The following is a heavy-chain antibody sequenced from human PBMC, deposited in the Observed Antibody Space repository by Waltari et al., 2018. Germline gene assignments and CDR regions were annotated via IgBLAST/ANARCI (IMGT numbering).Heavy chain of an antibody. CDR3: TTDEWLQVYYFDY. Sequence: EVQLVESGGGLVQPGGSLRLSCAASGFTFSSYWMSWVRQAPGKGLEWVANIKQDGSEKYYGDSVKGRFTISRDNAKNSLYLQMNSLKTEDTAVYYCTTDEWLQVYYFDYWGQGTLVTVSS. CDR1: GFTFSSYW. J-gene: IGHJ4*02. V-gene: IGHV3-7*03. D-gene: IGHD5-12*01. CDR2: IKQDGSEK.